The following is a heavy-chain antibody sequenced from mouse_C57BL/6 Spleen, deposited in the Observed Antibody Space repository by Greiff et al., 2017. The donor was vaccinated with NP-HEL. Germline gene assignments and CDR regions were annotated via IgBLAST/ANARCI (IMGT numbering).Heavy chain of an antibody. Sequence: QVQLQQPGAELVKPGASVKLSCKASGYTFTSYWMHWVKQRPGQGLEWIGMIHPNSGSTNYNEKFKSKATLTVDKSSSTAYMQLSSLTSEDSAVYYCARSGFITTVVGGMDYWGQGTSVTVSS. CDR2: IHPNSGST. J-gene: IGHJ4*01. D-gene: IGHD1-1*01. CDR1: GYTFTSYW. CDR3: ARSGFITTVVGGMDY. V-gene: IGHV1-64*01.